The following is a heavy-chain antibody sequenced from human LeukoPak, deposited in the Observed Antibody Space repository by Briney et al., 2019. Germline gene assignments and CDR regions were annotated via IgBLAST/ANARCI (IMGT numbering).Heavy chain of an antibody. CDR2: ISSSSSTI. CDR1: GFTFSSYS. V-gene: IGHV3-48*01. D-gene: IGHD3-22*01. CDR3: ARGRDYDSSGYYYVDETALDI. J-gene: IGHJ3*02. Sequence: GGSLRLSCAASGFTFSSYSMNWVRQAPGKGLEWVSYISSSSSTIYYADSVKGRFTISRDNAKNSLYLQMNSLRAEDTAVYYCARGRDYDSSGYYYVDETALDIWGQGTMVAVSS.